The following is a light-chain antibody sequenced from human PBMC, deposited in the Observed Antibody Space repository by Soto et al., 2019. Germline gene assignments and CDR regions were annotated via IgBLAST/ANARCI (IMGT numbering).Light chain of an antibody. Sequence: SYELTQPPSVSVAPGQTARITCGGNNIGSKSVHWYQQKPGQAPVLVVYEDSDRPSGLPERFSGSNSGNTATLTISRVEAGDEADYYCQVCDSSSDHVVFGGGTKVTVL. CDR3: QVCDSSSDHVV. V-gene: IGLV3-21*02. CDR2: EDS. CDR1: NIGSKS. J-gene: IGLJ2*01.